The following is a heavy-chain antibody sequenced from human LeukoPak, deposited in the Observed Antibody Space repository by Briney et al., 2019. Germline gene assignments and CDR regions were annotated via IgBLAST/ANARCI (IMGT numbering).Heavy chain of an antibody. CDR2: IYSGST. CDR1: GGSIRSYY. J-gene: IGHJ3*02. CDR3: ARRTVTGHAFDI. Sequence: SETLSLTCTVSGGSIRSYYWGWIRQPPGKGLEWIGSIYSGSTYYNLAIKSRVTISEDTSKNQFSLKLSSVTAADTAVYYCARRTVTGHAFDIWGQGTMVTVSS. V-gene: IGHV4-39*01. D-gene: IGHD4-17*01.